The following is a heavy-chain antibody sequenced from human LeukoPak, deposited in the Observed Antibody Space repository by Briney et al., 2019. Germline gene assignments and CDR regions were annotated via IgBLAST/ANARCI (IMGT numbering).Heavy chain of an antibody. CDR3: ARVPGLNWFDP. J-gene: IGHJ5*02. CDR2: IYQSGNT. Sequence: SETLSLTCSVSGYSIRSGYYWGWIRQPPGKGLEWIGSIYQSGNTYYNESLKSRVTISVDTSKNQFSLKLASVTAADTAVYYCARVPGLNWFDPWGQGTLVIVSS. V-gene: IGHV4-38-2*02. CDR1: GYSIRSGYY.